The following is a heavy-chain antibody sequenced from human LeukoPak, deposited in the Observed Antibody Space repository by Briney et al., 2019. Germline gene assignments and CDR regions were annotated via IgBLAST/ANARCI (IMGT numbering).Heavy chain of an antibody. V-gene: IGHV4-61*02. CDR2: IYTSGNT. CDR3: ARDQASYYSDSSGYYVSAEYFQH. Sequence: SQTLSLTCTVSGNSISSGDNYWSWLRQPAGKGLEWIGRIYTSGNTNYNPSLKSRVTISGDTSKNQFSLRLSSVTAADTAVYYCARDQASYYSDSSGYYVSAEYFQHWGQGTLVTVSS. CDR1: GNSISSGDNY. J-gene: IGHJ1*01. D-gene: IGHD3-22*01.